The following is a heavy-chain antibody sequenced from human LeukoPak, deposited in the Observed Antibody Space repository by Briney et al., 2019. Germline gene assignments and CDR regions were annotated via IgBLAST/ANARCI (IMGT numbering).Heavy chain of an antibody. D-gene: IGHD7-27*01. Sequence: ASVKVSCKASGYTFTDYYIHWVRQAPGQGLEWLGWINPIFGGTNYAQKFQGRVTMTTDTSIGTAYMELSRLRSDDTAVYYCAPLTGDEHYFDSWGQGTLVSVSS. CDR3: APLTGDEHYFDS. CDR1: GYTFTDYY. CDR2: INPIFGGT. J-gene: IGHJ4*02. V-gene: IGHV1-2*02.